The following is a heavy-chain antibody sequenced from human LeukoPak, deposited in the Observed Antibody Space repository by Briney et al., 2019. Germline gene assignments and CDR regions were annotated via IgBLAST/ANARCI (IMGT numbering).Heavy chain of an antibody. CDR2: IDPSDSYT. CDR3: ARHPIAVVGPLVH. V-gene: IGHV5-10-1*01. Sequence: GESPKISCKGSGYSFTSYWISWVRQMPGKGLEWMGRIDPSDSYTNYSPSFQGHVTISADKSISTAYLQWSSLKASDTAMYYCARHPIAVVGPLVHWGQGTLVSVSS. J-gene: IGHJ4*02. CDR1: GYSFTSYW. D-gene: IGHD6-19*01.